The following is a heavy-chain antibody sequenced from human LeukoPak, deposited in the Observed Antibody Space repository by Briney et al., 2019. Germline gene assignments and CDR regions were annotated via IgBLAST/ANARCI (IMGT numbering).Heavy chain of an antibody. D-gene: IGHD5-12*01. V-gene: IGHV3-7*01. Sequence: PGGSLRLSCAASGFTFSSYSMNWVRQAPGKGLEWVANIKQDGSEKYYVDSVKGRFTISRDNAKNSLYLQMNSLRAEDTAVYYCARGGDSGYDFDYWGQGTLVTVSS. CDR3: ARGGDSGYDFDY. J-gene: IGHJ4*02. CDR1: GFTFSSYS. CDR2: IKQDGSEK.